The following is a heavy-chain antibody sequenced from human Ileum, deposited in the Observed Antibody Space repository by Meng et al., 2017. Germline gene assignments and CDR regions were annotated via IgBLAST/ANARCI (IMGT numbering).Heavy chain of an antibody. D-gene: IGHD1-1*01. CDR1: GGSISGYF. CDR2: LYTSGIT. V-gene: IGHV4-4*07. Sequence: GQLTGSGPGLGQPSETLSLTCTVSGGSISGYFWSWIRQPAGKGLEWIGRLYTSGITNYNPSLKSRVTMSVDTSKSQFSLNLTSVTAADTAIYYCAREKQQLGFDSWGQGTLVTVSS. CDR3: AREKQQLGFDS. J-gene: IGHJ4*02.